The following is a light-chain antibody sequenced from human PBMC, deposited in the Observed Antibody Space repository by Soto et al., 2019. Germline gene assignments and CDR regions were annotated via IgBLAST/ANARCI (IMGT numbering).Light chain of an antibody. Sequence: DVQLTQSPSFLSASEGDRVTITCRASQAIHGFLAWYQHKPGKAPRLLIEAASALQSGVPSRFSGTRSGTEFTLTISSLQPEDVATYYCQKFNNYPLTFGPGTKVEIK. CDR1: QAIHGF. J-gene: IGKJ3*01. CDR2: AAS. CDR3: QKFNNYPLT. V-gene: IGKV1-9*01.